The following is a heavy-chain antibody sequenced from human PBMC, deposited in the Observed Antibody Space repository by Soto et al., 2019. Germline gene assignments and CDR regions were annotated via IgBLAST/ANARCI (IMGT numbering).Heavy chain of an antibody. V-gene: IGHV4-31*03. J-gene: IGHJ4*02. CDR1: GGSITTGGYY. Sequence: QVQLQESGPGLLKPSQTLSHTCTVSGGSITTGGYYWRWIRQHPGKGLEWIGYIYYSGSTSYNPSLKSRITMSVDTSKNQFSLKLNSVTSADTAVYYCARDDTRAGYDYWGQGTLVTVSS. CDR3: ARDDTRAGYDY. CDR2: IYYSGST. D-gene: IGHD5-18*01.